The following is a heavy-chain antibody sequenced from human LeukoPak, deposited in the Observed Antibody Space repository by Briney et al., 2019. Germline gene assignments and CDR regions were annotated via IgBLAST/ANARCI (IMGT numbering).Heavy chain of an antibody. CDR2: VNPNSANT. J-gene: IGHJ6*02. CDR3: AGITMVRGVIDPDYYYGMDV. D-gene: IGHD3-10*01. CDR1: GYTLTSYD. V-gene: IGHV1-8*01. Sequence: GPSVKVSCKASGYTLTSYDINWVRQATGQGLEWMGWVNPNSANTGHPQKFPGRVTRTRNTSISTAYMELSRLRSEDTAVYYCAGITMVRGVIDPDYYYGMDVWGQGTTVTVSS.